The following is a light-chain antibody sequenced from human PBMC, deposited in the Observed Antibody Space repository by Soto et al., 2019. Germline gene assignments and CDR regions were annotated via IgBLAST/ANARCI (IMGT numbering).Light chain of an antibody. CDR2: LNSDGSH. J-gene: IGLJ3*02. CDR1: SGHSNYA. V-gene: IGLV4-69*01. CDR3: QTGGLGCGV. Sequence: QLVLTQSPSASASLGASVKLTCTLSSGHSNYAIAWHQQQPEKGPRYLMILNSDGSHNKGDGIPDRFSGSSSGAERYLTMPRFGAEGEADYSVQTGGLGCGVFGGGTKLTVL.